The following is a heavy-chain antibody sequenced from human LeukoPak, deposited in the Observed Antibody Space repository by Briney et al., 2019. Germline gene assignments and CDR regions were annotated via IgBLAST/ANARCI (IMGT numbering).Heavy chain of an antibody. J-gene: IGHJ3*02. CDR2: IYTSGTT. CDR1: GGSISSCSFY. CDR3: ARGHTVTDDAFEN. Sequence: SETLSLTCTVSGGSISSCSFYWSWIRQPAGKGLEWIGRIYTSGTTNYNPSLRSRVTISINTSKNQFSLNLSSVTAADTAMYYCARGHTVTDDAFENWGQGTMVIVSS. V-gene: IGHV4-61*02. D-gene: IGHD4-17*01.